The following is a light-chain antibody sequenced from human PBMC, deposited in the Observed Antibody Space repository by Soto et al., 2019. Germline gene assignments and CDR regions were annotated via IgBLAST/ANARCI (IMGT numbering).Light chain of an antibody. CDR3: QQYNNWPPTT. CDR2: DAS. J-gene: IGKJ1*01. CDR1: QSVRNN. Sequence: EIVMTQSPATLSVSPGERATLSCRAGQSVRNNLAWYQQKPGQAPRLLIYDASTRATGIPARFSGSGSGTEFTLTISSLQSEDFAVYYCQQYNNWPPTTFGQGTKVDIK. V-gene: IGKV3-15*01.